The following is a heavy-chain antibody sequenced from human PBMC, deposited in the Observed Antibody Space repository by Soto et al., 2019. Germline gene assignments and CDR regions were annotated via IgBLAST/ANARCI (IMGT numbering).Heavy chain of an antibody. CDR2: IKSKTDGGTT. CDR3: TTVGSGITGTTPTGRGYYYGMDV. D-gene: IGHD1-7*01. V-gene: IGHV3-15*01. J-gene: IGHJ6*02. Sequence: GGSLRLSCAASGFTFSNAWMSWVRQAPGKGLEWVGRIKSKTDGGTTDYAAPVKGRFTISRDDSKNTLYLQMNSLKTEDTAVYYCTTVGSGITGTTPTGRGYYYGMDVWGQGTTVTISS. CDR1: GFTFSNAW.